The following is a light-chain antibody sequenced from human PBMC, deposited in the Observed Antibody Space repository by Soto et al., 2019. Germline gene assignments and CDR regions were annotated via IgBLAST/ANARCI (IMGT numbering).Light chain of an antibody. CDR3: MQSIQV. CDR2: EVS. CDR1: QSLLHSDGKTS. Sequence: DVVMTQSPLSLSVTPGQPASISCKSSQSLLHSDGKTSLYWYLQRPGQPPHLLIYEVSKRFSGVPERFSGSGSGTDFTLKISRVEADDVVVYYCMQSIQVLGQGTKMEI. J-gene: IGKJ2*01. V-gene: IGKV2D-29*01.